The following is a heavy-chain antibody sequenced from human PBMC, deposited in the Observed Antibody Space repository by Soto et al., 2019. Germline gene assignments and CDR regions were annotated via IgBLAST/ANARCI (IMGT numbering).Heavy chain of an antibody. CDR2: ITPFNGNT. V-gene: IGHV1-45*02. Sequence: GVSVKVSCKASGYTFTYRYMHWLQQAPGQALEWMGWITPFNGNTNYAQKFQDRVTITRDRSMSTAYMELSSLRSEDTAMYYCASKGPYGDYEDDAFDIWGQGTMVTVSS. J-gene: IGHJ3*02. D-gene: IGHD4-17*01. CDR1: GYTFTYRY. CDR3: ASKGPYGDYEDDAFDI.